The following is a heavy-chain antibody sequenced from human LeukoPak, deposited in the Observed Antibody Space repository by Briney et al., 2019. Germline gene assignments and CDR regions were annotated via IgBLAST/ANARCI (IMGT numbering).Heavy chain of an antibody. J-gene: IGHJ4*02. CDR2: IKQDGIEK. CDR1: GFTLSNHG. V-gene: IGHV3-7*01. Sequence: GGSLRLSCAASGFTLSNHGMLWVRQAPGKGLEWVANIKQDGIEKYYLDSVKGRFTISRDNAKNTLYLQMNSLRVEDTAVYYCGRGWAVDFWGQGTLVTVFS. CDR3: GRGWAVDF. D-gene: IGHD5-24*01.